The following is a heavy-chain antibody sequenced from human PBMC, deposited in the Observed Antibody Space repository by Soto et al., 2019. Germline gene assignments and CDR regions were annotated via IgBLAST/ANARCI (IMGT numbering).Heavy chain of an antibody. CDR1: GGSISVYF. CDR2: IYYSGST. CDR3: ARGDRRNTYGLAV. V-gene: IGHV4-59*01. D-gene: IGHD3-22*01. Sequence: QVQVQESGPGLVKPSETLSLRCTVSGGSISVYFWSWIRQPPGKGLEWIGHIYYSGSTDYNPSLKSRVTISVDTSNNQFSLKLNSVTAADTAVYYCARGDRRNTYGLAVWGQGTTVTVSS. J-gene: IGHJ6*02.